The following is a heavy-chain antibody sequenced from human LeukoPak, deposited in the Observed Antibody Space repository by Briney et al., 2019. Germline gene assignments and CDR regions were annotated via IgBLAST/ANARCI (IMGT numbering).Heavy chain of an antibody. CDR3: ARGYIVADY. V-gene: IGHV3-7*01. CDR2: IKQDGSEK. D-gene: IGHD5-12*01. Sequence: AGGSLRLCCAASGFTFSSYWMSWVRQAPGKGLEWVANIKQDGSEKYYVDSVKGRFTISRDNAMNSLYMQMNSLRAEDTAVYYCARGYIVADYWGQGTLVTVSS. CDR1: GFTFSSYW. J-gene: IGHJ4*02.